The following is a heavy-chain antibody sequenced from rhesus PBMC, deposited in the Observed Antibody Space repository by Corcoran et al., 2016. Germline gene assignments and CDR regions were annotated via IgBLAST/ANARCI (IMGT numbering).Heavy chain of an antibody. CDR3: ANRRGNLVDAFDF. CDR2: IKGNSGST. Sequence: QVQLQESGPGLVKPSETLSLTFAVSGVSTSGYWWSWIRKPPGKGLGWVGEIKGNSGSTFYNPSLKSRVTISKDASKNQFSLNLNSVTAADTAVYSCANRRGNLVDAFDFWGQGLRVTVSS. D-gene: IGHD1-44*01. V-gene: IGHV4-80*01. J-gene: IGHJ3*01. CDR1: GVSTSGYW.